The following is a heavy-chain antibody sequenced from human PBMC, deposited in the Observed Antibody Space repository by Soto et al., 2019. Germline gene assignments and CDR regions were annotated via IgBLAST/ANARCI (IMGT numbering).Heavy chain of an antibody. V-gene: IGHV3-30-3*01. D-gene: IGHD2-2*02. CDR1: GFTFSSYA. CDR3: ARARYCSSTSCYIVY. J-gene: IGHJ4*02. Sequence: PGGSLRLSCAASGFTFSSYAMHWVRQAPGKGLEWVAVISYDGSNKYYADSVKGRFTISRDNSKNTLYLQMNSLRAEDTAVYYCARARYCSSTSCYIVYWGQGTLVTVSS. CDR2: ISYDGSNK.